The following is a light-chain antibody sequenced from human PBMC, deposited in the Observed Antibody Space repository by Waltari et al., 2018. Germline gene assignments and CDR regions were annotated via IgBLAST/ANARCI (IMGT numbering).Light chain of an antibody. CDR1: SPRTSY. CDR2: YDS. J-gene: IGLJ2*01. V-gene: IGLV3-21*04. Sequence: SSELTQGPDVSVALGQTVKITCQGTSPRTSYASWYQVKPGQAPVLVISYDSDRPSGIPERFSGSNSGNTATLTISWVEAEDEADYYCLVWHSTIDHQGVFGGGTKLTVL. CDR3: LVWHSTIDHQGV.